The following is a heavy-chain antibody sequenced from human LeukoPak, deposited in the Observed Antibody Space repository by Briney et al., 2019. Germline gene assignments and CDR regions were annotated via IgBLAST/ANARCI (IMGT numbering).Heavy chain of an antibody. V-gene: IGHV3-9*01. D-gene: IGHD6-19*01. J-gene: IGHJ4*02. Sequence: GGSLRLSCAASGFTFDDYAMHWVRQAPGKGLEWVSGISWNSGSIGYADSVKGRFTISRDNAKNSLYLQMNSLRAEDTALYYCAKDSQWLVSSNFDYWGQGTLVTVSS. CDR3: AKDSQWLVSSNFDY. CDR2: ISWNSGSI. CDR1: GFTFDDYA.